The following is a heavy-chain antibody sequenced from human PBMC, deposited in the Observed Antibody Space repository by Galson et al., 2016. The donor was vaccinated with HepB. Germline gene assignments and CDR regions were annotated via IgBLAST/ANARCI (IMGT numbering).Heavy chain of an antibody. V-gene: IGHV3-23*01. CDR1: GVAFSDYA. J-gene: IGHJ1*01. D-gene: IGHD3-3*02. CDR2: ISSDGRNT. Sequence: SLRLSCAVSGVAFSDYAMSWVRQTPGRGLEWVSTISSDGRNTHYADSLRGRFIISRDDSKDTIHLQIYRLEAEDTALYYCANDVGGPMFGLWGRGTLVTVSS. CDR3: ANDVGGPMFGL.